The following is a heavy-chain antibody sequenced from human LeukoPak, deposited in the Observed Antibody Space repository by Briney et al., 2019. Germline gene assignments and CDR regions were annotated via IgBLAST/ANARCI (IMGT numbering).Heavy chain of an antibody. D-gene: IGHD2-21*02. CDR1: GFTFNNYV. CDR3: AKDFEGFCGGDCYSMDF. Sequence: QPGRSLRLSCAASGFTFNNYVMHWGRQAPGKGLEWVALISYDGSNKYYAGSVRGRFTISRDNSKNTLYLQMNSLRPEDTAVYYCAKDFEGFCGGDCYSMDFWGQGTLATVSS. CDR2: ISYDGSNK. J-gene: IGHJ4*02. V-gene: IGHV3-30*18.